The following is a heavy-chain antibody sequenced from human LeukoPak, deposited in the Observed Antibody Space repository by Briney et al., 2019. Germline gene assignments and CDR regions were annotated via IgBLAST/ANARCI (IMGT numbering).Heavy chain of an antibody. CDR1: GYSFTNCG. J-gene: IGHJ4*02. CDR2: ISGFNGNA. V-gene: IGHV1-18*01. D-gene: IGHD6-13*01. Sequence: ASVKVSCKASGYSFTNCGISWVRQAPGQGLEWMGWISGFNGNANFAPKLQDRVTLTTDASTSTAYMELRSLRSDDTAVYYCARDERSAAAGSAYYLDSWDQGTLVTVSS. CDR3: ARDERSAAAGSAYYLDS.